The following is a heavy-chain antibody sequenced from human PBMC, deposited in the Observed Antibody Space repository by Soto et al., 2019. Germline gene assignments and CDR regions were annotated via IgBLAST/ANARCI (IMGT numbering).Heavy chain of an antibody. CDR1: GYSFTSYW. CDR2: IYPGDSDT. D-gene: IGHD4-17*01. V-gene: IGHV5-51*01. J-gene: IGHJ6*02. Sequence: GDSLKISCKGSGYSFTSYWIGWVRQMPGKGLEWMGIIYPGDSDTRYSPSFQGQVTISADKSISTAYLQWSSLKASDTAMYYCASHATEWDRENRYYYGMDVWGQGTTVTVSS. CDR3: ASHATEWDRENRYYYGMDV.